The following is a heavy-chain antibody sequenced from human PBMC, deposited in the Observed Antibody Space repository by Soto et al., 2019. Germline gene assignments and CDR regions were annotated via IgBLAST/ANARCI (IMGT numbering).Heavy chain of an antibody. Sequence: PGDSLKISCKGSGYSFTSYWIGWVRQMPGKGLEWMGIIYPGDSDTRYSPSFQGQVTISADKSISTAYLQWSSLKASDTAMYYCARQVGAENPYYYYGMDVWGKGTTVTVSS. CDR3: ARQVGAENPYYYYGMDV. CDR1: GYSFTSYW. J-gene: IGHJ6*04. D-gene: IGHD1-26*01. V-gene: IGHV5-51*01. CDR2: IYPGDSDT.